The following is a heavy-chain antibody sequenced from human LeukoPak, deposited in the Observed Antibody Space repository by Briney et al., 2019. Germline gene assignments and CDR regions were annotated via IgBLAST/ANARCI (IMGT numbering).Heavy chain of an antibody. Sequence: SETLSLTCTVSGYSISSGYYWGWIRQPPGKGLEWIGSIYHSGSTYYNPSLKSRVTISVDTSKNQFSLKLSSVTAADTAVYYCARAVGYCSSTSCSGGEFDYWGQGTLVTVSS. D-gene: IGHD2-2*01. CDR1: GYSISSGYY. V-gene: IGHV4-38-2*02. CDR2: IYHSGST. CDR3: ARAVGYCSSTSCSGGEFDY. J-gene: IGHJ4*02.